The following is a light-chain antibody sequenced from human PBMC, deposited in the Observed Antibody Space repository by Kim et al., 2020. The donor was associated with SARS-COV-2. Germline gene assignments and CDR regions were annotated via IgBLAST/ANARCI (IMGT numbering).Light chain of an antibody. CDR3: QSYDNSLSGWV. Sequence: RVTSACTGRRSNIGAGYGVHWYQQLPGTAPKVLIYGDNNRPSGVPDRFSGSKSGTSASLAITGLQADDESDYYCQSYDNSLSGWVFGGGTQLTVL. J-gene: IGLJ3*02. CDR2: GDN. CDR1: RSNIGAGYG. V-gene: IGLV1-40*01.